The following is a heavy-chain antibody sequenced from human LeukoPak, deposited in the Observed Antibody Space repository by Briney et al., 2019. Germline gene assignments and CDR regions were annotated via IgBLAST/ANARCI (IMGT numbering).Heavy chain of an antibody. J-gene: IGHJ6*03. CDR1: GGPISSDY. V-gene: IGHV4-4*07. D-gene: IGHD3-10*01. CDR2: IYSSGST. CDR3: ARETYGSGSHYYYYYLDV. Sequence: SETLSLTCTVSGGPISSDYWSWIRQPAGKGLEWIGRIYSSGSTDQNPSLQSRVTMSVDTSRNQFSLKLSSVTAADTAVYYCARETYGSGSHYYYYYLDVWGKGTTVTVSS.